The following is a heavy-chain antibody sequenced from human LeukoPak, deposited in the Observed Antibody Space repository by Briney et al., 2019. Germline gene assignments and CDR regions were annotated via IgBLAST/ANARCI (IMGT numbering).Heavy chain of an antibody. D-gene: IGHD2-15*01. CDR3: AKLAAGNLVVVAARVFDH. CDR2: ISGSVGST. V-gene: IGHV3-23*01. Sequence: GGSLRLSRAASGITFSSYAMSWVRQAPGKGLEWVSAISGSVGSTYYADSVKGRFTISRDNSKNTLYLQMNSLRAEDTAVYYCAKLAAGNLVVVAARVFDHWGQGTLVTVSP. CDR1: GITFSSYA. J-gene: IGHJ4*02.